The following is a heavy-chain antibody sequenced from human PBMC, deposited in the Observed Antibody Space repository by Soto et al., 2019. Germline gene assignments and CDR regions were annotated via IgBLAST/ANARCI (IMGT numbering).Heavy chain of an antibody. CDR1: GDSVSSNSAA. Sequence: PSQTLSLTCAISGDSVSSNSAAWNWIRQSPSRGLEWLGRTYYRSKWYNDYAVSVKSRITINPDTSKNQFSLQLNSVTPEDTAVYYCARENYYDSSGYYTADDYYYYGMDVWGQGTTVTVSS. CDR2: TYYRSKWYN. J-gene: IGHJ6*02. CDR3: ARENYYDSSGYYTADDYYYYGMDV. V-gene: IGHV6-1*01. D-gene: IGHD3-22*01.